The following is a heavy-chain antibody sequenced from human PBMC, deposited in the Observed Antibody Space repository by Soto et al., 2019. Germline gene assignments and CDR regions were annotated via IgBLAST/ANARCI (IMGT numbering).Heavy chain of an antibody. J-gene: IGHJ4*02. Sequence: QIPLVKSGGEVKKPGASVKVSCKGSGYGFTTYGITWVRQAPGQGLEWMAWISAHNGNTNYAQKLQGRVTVTRDTSTSTAYMELRSLRSDDTAVYYCARGRYGDYWGQGALVTVSS. CDR2: ISAHNGNT. CDR3: ARGRYGDY. V-gene: IGHV1-18*01. D-gene: IGHD1-1*01. CDR1: GYGFTTYG.